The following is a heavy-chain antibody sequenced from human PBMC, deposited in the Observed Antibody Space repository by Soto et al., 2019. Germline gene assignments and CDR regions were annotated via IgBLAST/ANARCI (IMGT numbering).Heavy chain of an antibody. V-gene: IGHV3-33*01. CDR3: AHSSSWYSFDY. Sequence: QVQLVESGGGVVQPGRSLRLSCAASGFTFSSYGMHWVRQPPGKGLEWVAVIWFDRSNKHYADSVKGRFTISRDNSKNTLYLQMNSLRAEDTAVYYCAHSSSWYSFDYWGQGTLVTVSS. J-gene: IGHJ4*02. D-gene: IGHD6-13*01. CDR1: GFTFSSYG. CDR2: IWFDRSNK.